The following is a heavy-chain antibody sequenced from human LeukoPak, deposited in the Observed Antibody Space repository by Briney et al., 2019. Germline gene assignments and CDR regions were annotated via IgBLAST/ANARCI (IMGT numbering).Heavy chain of an antibody. CDR3: ARLTFGGVIGFDY. Sequence: GGSLRLSCEASGFTFSSYSMNWVRQAPGKGLEWLSYISSSSSTINHADSVKGRFTISRDNAKNSLTLQMNRLRDEDTAVYYCARLTFGGVIGFDYWGQGTLVTVSS. CDR2: ISSSSSTI. V-gene: IGHV3-48*02. CDR1: GFTFSSYS. J-gene: IGHJ4*02. D-gene: IGHD3-16*02.